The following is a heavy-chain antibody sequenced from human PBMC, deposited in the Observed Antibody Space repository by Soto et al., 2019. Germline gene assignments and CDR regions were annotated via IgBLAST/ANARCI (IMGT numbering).Heavy chain of an antibody. CDR2: IIPIFGTA. CDR1: GGTFSSYA. J-gene: IGHJ6*02. CDR3: ARSEDIVVVVAATPDYYYYGMDV. Sequence: ASVKVSCKASGGTFSSYAISWVRQAPGQGLEWMGGIIPIFGTANYAQKFQGRVTITADESTSTAYMELSSLRSEDTAMYYCARSEDIVVVVAATPDYYYYGMDVWGQGTTVTVSS. D-gene: IGHD2-15*01. V-gene: IGHV1-69*13.